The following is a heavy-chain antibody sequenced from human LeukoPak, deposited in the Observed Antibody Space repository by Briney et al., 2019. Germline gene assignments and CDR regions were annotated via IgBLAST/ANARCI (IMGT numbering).Heavy chain of an antibody. J-gene: IGHJ4*02. CDR3: ARVLHDFWSGYRDYFDY. V-gene: IGHV4-4*07. CDR1: GGSISSYY. D-gene: IGHD3-3*01. CDR2: IYTSGST. Sequence: PSETLSLTCTVSGGSISSYYWSWIRQPAGKGLEWIGRIYTSGSTNYNPSLKSRVTMSVDTSKNKFSLKLSSVTAADTAVYYCARVLHDFWSGYRDYFDYWGQGTLVTVSS.